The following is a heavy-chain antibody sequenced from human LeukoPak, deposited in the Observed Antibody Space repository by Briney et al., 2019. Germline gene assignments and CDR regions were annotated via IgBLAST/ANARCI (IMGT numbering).Heavy chain of an antibody. V-gene: IGHV3-48*02. J-gene: IGHJ4*02. Sequence: PGGSLRLSCAASGFIFSTYSINWVRQAPEKGLEWVSHISSSSSSIYYADSVKGRFSISRDNAKNSLYLQMNSLRDEDTAVYYCARSGYGSRWYFFDHWGQGTLVTVSS. D-gene: IGHD6-13*01. CDR2: ISSSSSSI. CDR3: ARSGYGSRWYFFDH. CDR1: GFIFSTYS.